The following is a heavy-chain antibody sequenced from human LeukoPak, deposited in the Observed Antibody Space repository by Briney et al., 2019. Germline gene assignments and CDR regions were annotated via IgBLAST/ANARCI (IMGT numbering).Heavy chain of an antibody. V-gene: IGHV1-18*01. CDR3: ASPHELYMDV. CDR2: ISAYNGNT. CDR1: GYTFTSYG. Sequence: VASVKVSCKASGYTFTSYGISWVRQAPGQGLEWMGWISAYNGNTNYAQKFQGRVTMTRDTSISTAYMELSRLRSDDTAVYYCASPHELYMDVWGKGTTVTVSS. J-gene: IGHJ6*03. D-gene: IGHD1-26*01.